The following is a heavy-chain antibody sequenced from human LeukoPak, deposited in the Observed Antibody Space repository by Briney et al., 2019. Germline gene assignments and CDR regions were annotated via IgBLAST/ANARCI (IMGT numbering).Heavy chain of an antibody. CDR3: AKGPYYDYVWGSYDYFDY. CDR2: IRNDGSNN. CDR1: GFTFSHHG. D-gene: IGHD3-16*01. V-gene: IGHV3-30*02. J-gene: IGHJ4*02. Sequence: GGSLRLSCAASGFTFSHHGMHWVRQAPGKGLEWVALIRNDGSNNYYADSVKGRFTISRDNSKNTLYLQMNSLRAEDTAVYYCAKGPYYDYVWGSYDYFDYWGQGTLVTVSS.